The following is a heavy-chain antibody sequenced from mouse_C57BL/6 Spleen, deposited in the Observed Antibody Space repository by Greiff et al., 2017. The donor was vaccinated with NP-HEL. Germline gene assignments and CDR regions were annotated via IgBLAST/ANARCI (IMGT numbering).Heavy chain of an antibody. D-gene: IGHD1-1*01. V-gene: IGHV1-61*01. Sequence: QVQLQQPGAELVRPGSSVKLSCKASGYTFTSYWMDWVKQRPGQGLEWIGNIYPSDSETHYNQKFKDKATLTVDKSSSTAYMQLRSLTSEDSAADDCARWEADGSSGLFDYWGQGTTLTVSS. CDR1: GYTFTSYW. CDR3: ARWEADGSSGLFDY. CDR2: IYPSDSET. J-gene: IGHJ2*01.